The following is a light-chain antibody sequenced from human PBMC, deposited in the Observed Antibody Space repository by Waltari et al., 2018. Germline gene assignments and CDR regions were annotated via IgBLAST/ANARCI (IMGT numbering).Light chain of an antibody. V-gene: IGLV2-23*01. J-gene: IGLJ3*02. CDR3: CSYAASSGRV. Sequence: QSALTQPASVSGSPGQSITISCTGTSSDVGSYNLVSWYQQHPGKAPKLMIYEGSKRPSGVSNRFSGSKSGNTASRTISGLQAEDEADYYCCSYAASSGRVFGGGTKLTVL. CDR1: SSDVGSYNL. CDR2: EGS.